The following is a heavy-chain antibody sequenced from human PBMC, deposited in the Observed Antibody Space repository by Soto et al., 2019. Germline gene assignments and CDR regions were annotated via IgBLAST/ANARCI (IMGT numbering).Heavy chain of an antibody. V-gene: IGHV1-18*01. J-gene: IGHJ6*02. CDR2: ISAYNGNT. CDR3: ARDQYEGAAALSEGMDV. Sequence: QVPLVQSGAEVKKPGASVKVSCKASGYTFTSYGISWVRQAPGQGLEWMGWISAYNGNTNYAQKLQGRVTMTTDTSTSTAYMELRSLGSDDTAVYYCARDQYEGAAALSEGMDVWGQGTTVTVSS. CDR1: GYTFTSYG. D-gene: IGHD6-13*01.